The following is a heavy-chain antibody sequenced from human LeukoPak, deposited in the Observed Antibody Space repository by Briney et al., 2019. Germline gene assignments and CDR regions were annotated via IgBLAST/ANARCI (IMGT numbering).Heavy chain of an antibody. CDR1: GFTFSSYS. CDR3: ARGRGGSYRLVFDY. Sequence: PGGSLRLSCAASGFTFSSYSMNWVRQAPGKGLEWVSSISSSSSYIYYADSVKGRFTISRDNAKNSLYLQMNSLRAEDTAVYYCARGRGGSYRLVFDYWGQGTLVTVSS. CDR2: ISSSSSYI. V-gene: IGHV3-21*01. D-gene: IGHD1-26*01. J-gene: IGHJ4*02.